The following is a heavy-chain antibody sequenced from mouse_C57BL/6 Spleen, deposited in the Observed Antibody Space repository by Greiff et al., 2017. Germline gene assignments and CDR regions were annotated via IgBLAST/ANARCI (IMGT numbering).Heavy chain of an antibody. Sequence: VQLQQSGAELVRPGASVTLSCKASGYTFTDYEMHWVKQTPVNGLEWIGAIDPETGGTAYNQKFKGKAILTADKSSSTDYMELRSLTSEDSAVYYCTRSTVVATDYAMDYWGQGTSVTVSS. CDR2: IDPETGGT. CDR1: GYTFTDYE. D-gene: IGHD1-1*01. CDR3: TRSTVVATDYAMDY. V-gene: IGHV1-15*01. J-gene: IGHJ4*01.